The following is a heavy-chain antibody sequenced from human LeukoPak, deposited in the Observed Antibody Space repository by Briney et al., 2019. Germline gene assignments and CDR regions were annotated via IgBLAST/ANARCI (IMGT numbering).Heavy chain of an antibody. CDR3: ASPGYSSSWYEFGDH. Sequence: SETLSLTCTVSGGSISSSSYYWVWIRQPPGKGLEWIGSIYYSGSTYYNPSLKSRVTISVDTSKNQFSLKLSSVTAADTAVYYCASPGYSSSWYEFGDHWGQGTLVTVSS. J-gene: IGHJ5*02. CDR2: IYYSGST. CDR1: GGSISSSSYY. D-gene: IGHD6-13*01. V-gene: IGHV4-39*01.